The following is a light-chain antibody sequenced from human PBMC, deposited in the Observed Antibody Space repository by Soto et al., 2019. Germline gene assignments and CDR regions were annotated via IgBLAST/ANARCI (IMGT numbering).Light chain of an antibody. J-gene: IGKJ2*01. CDR2: AAS. CDR1: QSISSY. V-gene: IGKV1-39*01. CDR3: QQSYSTSMYT. Sequence: DIQMTQSPSSLSASVGDRVTITCRASQSISSYLNWYQQKPGKAPKLLIYAASSLQSGVPSRFSGSGSGTDFTLTISSPQPEDFETYYCQQSYSTSMYTFRQGTKLEIK.